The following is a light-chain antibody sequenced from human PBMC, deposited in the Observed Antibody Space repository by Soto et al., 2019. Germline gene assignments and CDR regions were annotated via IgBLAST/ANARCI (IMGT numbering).Light chain of an antibody. CDR3: QVWDSSSDHHV. V-gene: IGLV3-21*04. J-gene: IGLJ1*01. CDR2: YDT. CDR1: NIGSKS. Sequence: SYELTQPPSVSVAPGKTARITCGGNNIGSKSVHWYQQKPGQAPVLVIYYDTDRPLGIPERFSGSNSGNTATLTISRVEAGDEADYYCQVWDSSSDHHVFGTGTKLTVL.